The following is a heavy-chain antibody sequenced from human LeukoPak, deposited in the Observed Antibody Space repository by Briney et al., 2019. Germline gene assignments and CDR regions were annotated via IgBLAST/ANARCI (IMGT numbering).Heavy chain of an antibody. Sequence: GGSLRLSCAASGFIVSNYAMSWVRQAPGKGLEWVSALSNSGGSTYYADSVKGRFTISRDNSMNTMYLQMNSLRAEDTAVYYCTRGGTASGTLIFDYWGQGTLVTVSS. CDR3: TRGGTASGTLIFDY. CDR2: LSNSGGST. D-gene: IGHD1-14*01. CDR1: GFIVSNYA. J-gene: IGHJ4*02. V-gene: IGHV3-23*01.